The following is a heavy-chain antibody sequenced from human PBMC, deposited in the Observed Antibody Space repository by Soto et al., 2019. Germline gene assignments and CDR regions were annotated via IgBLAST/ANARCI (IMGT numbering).Heavy chain of an antibody. D-gene: IGHD6-19*01. J-gene: IGHJ6*02. Sequence: PGGSLRLSCSASGFVVTINYMSWVRQSPVKGLEWVSVIYTGGTTYYADSVRGRFTISRDNFKNTLYLQMNNMRVDDTAVYYCAKDVKQSVNFTPYVRHYDVSVCGQGTGGT. CDR3: AKDVKQSVNFTPYVRHYDVSV. CDR1: GFVVTINY. V-gene: IGHV3-53*01. CDR2: IYTGGTT.